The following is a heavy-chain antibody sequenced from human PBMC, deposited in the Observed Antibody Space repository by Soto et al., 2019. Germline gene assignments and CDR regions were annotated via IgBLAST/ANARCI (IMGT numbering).Heavy chain of an antibody. CDR2: IIPIFGAA. CDR1: GGTFSNYA. V-gene: IGHV1-69*12. D-gene: IGHD6-19*01. J-gene: IGHJ6*02. Sequence: QVQLVQSGTEVKKPGSSVKVSCKASGGTFSNYAVSWVRQAPGQGLEWMGGIIPIFGAAKYAQKFQGRVTITADESTRTAYMELSSLRSEDTAVYYCARDRALTGQWLVMSGWDYYGMNVWGQGTTVTVSS. CDR3: ARDRALTGQWLVMSGWDYYGMNV.